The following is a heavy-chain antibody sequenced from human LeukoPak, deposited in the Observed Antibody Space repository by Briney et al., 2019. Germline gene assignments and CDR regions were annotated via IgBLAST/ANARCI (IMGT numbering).Heavy chain of an antibody. V-gene: IGHV3-33*01. Sequence: PGGSLRLSCAASGFTFNSYGMHWVRQAPGKGLEWVAVIWYDGSNKYYADSVKGRFTISRGNSKNTLYLQMNSLRVEDTAVYYCAREMTTAFDYWGQGTLVTVSS. J-gene: IGHJ4*02. CDR1: GFTFNSYG. D-gene: IGHD4-17*01. CDR3: AREMTTAFDY. CDR2: IWYDGSNK.